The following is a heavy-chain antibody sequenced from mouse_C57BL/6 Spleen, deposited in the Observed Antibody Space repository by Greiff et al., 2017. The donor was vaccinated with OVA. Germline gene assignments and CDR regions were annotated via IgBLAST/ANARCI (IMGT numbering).Heavy chain of an antibody. CDR3: ARGGVYYGSSPFAY. D-gene: IGHD1-1*01. CDR2: ILPGSGST. Sequence: ESGAELMKPGASVKLSCKATGYTFTGYWIEWVKQRPGHGLEWIGEILPGSGSTNYNEKSKGKATFTADTSSNTAYMQLSSLTTEDSAIYYCARGGVYYGSSPFAYWGQGTLVTVSA. V-gene: IGHV1-9*01. J-gene: IGHJ3*01. CDR1: GYTFTGYW.